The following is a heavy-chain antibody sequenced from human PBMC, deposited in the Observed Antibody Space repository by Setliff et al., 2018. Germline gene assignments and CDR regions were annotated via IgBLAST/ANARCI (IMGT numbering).Heavy chain of an antibody. D-gene: IGHD3-16*01. CDR1: GYTFSNYG. V-gene: IGHV1-18*01. CDR2: VTIYNGNT. J-gene: IGHJ6*02. Sequence: ASVKVSCKASGYTFSNYGVTWVRQAPGQGLEWMGWVTIYNGNTKYAQNLQGRLTLTTDISTSTAYMELSSLRSEDTAVYYCAGSVGGSPNYYGLDVWAQGTTVTVSS. CDR3: AGSVGGSPNYYGLDV.